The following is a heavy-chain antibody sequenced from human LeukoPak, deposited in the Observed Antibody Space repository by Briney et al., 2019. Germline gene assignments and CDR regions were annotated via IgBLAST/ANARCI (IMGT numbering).Heavy chain of an antibody. CDR1: GGSISSYY. V-gene: IGHV4-59*08. CDR2: ISYKGST. Sequence: SETLSLTCTVSGGSISSYYWSWIRPPPGKGREWIGYISYKGSTNYTSSLKTRVTISVDTSRCQFSLKLSSVTAADTAVYYCARGLGYCSNGVCYTFAYCSQGSLVTVYS. J-gene: IGHJ4*02. CDR3: ARGLGYCSNGVCYTFAY. D-gene: IGHD2-8*01.